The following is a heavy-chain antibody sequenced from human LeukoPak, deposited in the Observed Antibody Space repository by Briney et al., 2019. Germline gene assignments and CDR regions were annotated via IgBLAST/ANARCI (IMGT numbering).Heavy chain of an antibody. CDR3: ARSVWFGEPPGWYNYYMDV. CDR2: ISSSGSTI. D-gene: IGHD3-10*01. V-gene: IGHV3-11*04. CDR1: GFTFSDYY. Sequence: PGGSLRLSCAASGFTFSDYYMSWIRQAPGKGLEWVSYISSSGSTIYYADSVKGRFSISRDNAKNSLYLQMNSLRAEDTAVYYCARSVWFGEPPGWYNYYMDVWGKGTTVTVSS. J-gene: IGHJ6*03.